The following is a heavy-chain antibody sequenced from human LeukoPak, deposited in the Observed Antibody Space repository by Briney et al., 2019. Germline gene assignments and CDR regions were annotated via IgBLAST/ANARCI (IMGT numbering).Heavy chain of an antibody. J-gene: IGHJ5*02. V-gene: IGHV4-39*01. CDR2: IYYSGST. D-gene: IGHD3-10*01. Sequence: SETLSLTCTVSGGSISSSSYYWGWIRQPPGKGLECFGGIYYSGSTYYNPSLKSRVTISVDTSKNQFSLKLSSVTAADTAVYYCARRVVRGVIIDENWFDPWGQGTLVTVSS. CDR3: ARRVVRGVIIDENWFDP. CDR1: GGSISSSSYY.